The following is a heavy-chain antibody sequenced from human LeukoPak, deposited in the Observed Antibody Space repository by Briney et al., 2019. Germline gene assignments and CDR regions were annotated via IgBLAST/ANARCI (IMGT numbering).Heavy chain of an antibody. Sequence: SDSLSLTCTVAGGSISSYYWSWLRQPPGKGLEWIGYIYNSGSANYNPSLQSRVTILIDTSKKQFSLKVSSVTAADTAVYYCAREAAVGTGGFDYWGQGTLVTVSS. CDR2: IYNSGSA. D-gene: IGHD6-13*01. V-gene: IGHV4-59*01. CDR3: AREAAVGTGGFDY. J-gene: IGHJ4*02. CDR1: GGSISSYY.